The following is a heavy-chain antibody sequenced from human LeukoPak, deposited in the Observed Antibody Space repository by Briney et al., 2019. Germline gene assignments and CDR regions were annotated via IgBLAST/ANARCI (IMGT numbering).Heavy chain of an antibody. CDR2: IYYSGST. D-gene: IGHD4-17*01. Sequence: PSETLSLTCTVSGGSISSYYWSWIRQPPGKGLEWIGYIYYSGSTNYNPSLKSRVTISVDTSKNQFSLKLSSVTAADTAVYYCARDGSGDYESAFDIWGQGTMVTVSS. J-gene: IGHJ3*02. V-gene: IGHV4-59*12. CDR1: GGSISSYY. CDR3: ARDGSGDYESAFDI.